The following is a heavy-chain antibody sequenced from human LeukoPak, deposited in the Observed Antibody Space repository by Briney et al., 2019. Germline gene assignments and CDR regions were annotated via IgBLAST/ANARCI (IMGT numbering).Heavy chain of an antibody. CDR3: ARLTAGTGAFDI. J-gene: IGHJ3*02. CDR1: GYTFTGYY. CDR2: INPNSGGT. V-gene: IGHV1-2*02. Sequence: ASVKVSCKASGYTFTGYYMHWVRQAPGQGLEWMGWINPNSGGTNYAQKFQGRVTMTRDTSISTAYMELSRLRSDDTVVYYCARLTAGTGAFDIWGQGTMVTVSS. D-gene: IGHD6-13*01.